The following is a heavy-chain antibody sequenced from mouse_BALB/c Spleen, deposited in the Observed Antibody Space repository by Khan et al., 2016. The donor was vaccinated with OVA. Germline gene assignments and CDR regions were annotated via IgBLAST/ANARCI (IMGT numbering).Heavy chain of an antibody. D-gene: IGHD2-14*01. J-gene: IGHJ3*01. V-gene: IGHV1-18*01. CDR2: INPNNGGT. Sequence: EVQLQESGPELVKPGASVKIPCKASGYTFTDYNMDWVRQSHGKSLEWIGDINPNNGGTIYNQKFKDKATLTVDQSSSTAYMELRSLSSADTAFYYWSRGGYGGFAYWGQGTLVTVSA. CDR1: GYTFTDYN. CDR3: SRGGYGGFAY.